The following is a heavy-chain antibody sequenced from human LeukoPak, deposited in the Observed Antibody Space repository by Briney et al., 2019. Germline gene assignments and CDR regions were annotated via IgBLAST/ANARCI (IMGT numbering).Heavy chain of an antibody. Sequence: GGSLRLSCAASGFTFSSYAMHWVRQAPGKGLEWVAVISYDGSNKYYADSVKGRFTISRDNSKNTLYLQMNSLRAEDTAVYYCARGPNYYDSSGSHFYYYYMDVWGKGTTVTASS. CDR3: ARGPNYYDSSGSHFYYYYMDV. J-gene: IGHJ6*03. CDR2: ISYDGSNK. V-gene: IGHV3-30*01. CDR1: GFTFSSYA. D-gene: IGHD3-22*01.